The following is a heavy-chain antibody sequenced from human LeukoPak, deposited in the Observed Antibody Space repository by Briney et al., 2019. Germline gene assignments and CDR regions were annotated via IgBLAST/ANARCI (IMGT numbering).Heavy chain of an antibody. CDR1: GFTFSSCA. J-gene: IGHJ5*02. V-gene: IGHV3-23*01. D-gene: IGHD6-19*01. CDR3: AKEGGTYSTGWYWFDP. Sequence: GGSLRLSCAASGFTFSSCAMSWVRQAPGKGLEWVSGISDSGGSTYYADSVKGRFTISRDNSKNTLYLQMSSLRADDTAVYYCAKEGGTYSTGWYWFDPWGQGTLVTVSS. CDR2: ISDSGGST.